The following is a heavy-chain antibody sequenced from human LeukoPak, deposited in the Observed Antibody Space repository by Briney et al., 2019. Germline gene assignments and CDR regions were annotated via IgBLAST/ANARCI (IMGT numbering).Heavy chain of an antibody. Sequence: GGSLRLSCAASGFTFNSYAINWVRQAPGKGLEWVSAISGSGGSAYYADSVKGRFTVSRDNSKNTVYLQMNSLRADDTAVYHCAKDPYDSSGHDQGAYWGQGTLVAVSS. CDR3: AKDPYDSSGHDQGAY. V-gene: IGHV3-23*01. J-gene: IGHJ4*02. CDR2: ISGSGGSA. D-gene: IGHD3-22*01. CDR1: GFTFNSYA.